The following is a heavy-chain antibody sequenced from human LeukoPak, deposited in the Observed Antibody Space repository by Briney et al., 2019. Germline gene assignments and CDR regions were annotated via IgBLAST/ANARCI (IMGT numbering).Heavy chain of an antibody. CDR3: ARHRGDYYGSGSYYSFPYYGMDV. D-gene: IGHD3-10*01. V-gene: IGHV4-38-2*02. CDR1: GYSISSGYY. Sequence: SETLSLTCTVSGYSISSGYYWGWIRQPPGKGLEWIGSIYHSGSTYYNPSLKSRVTISVDTSKNQFSLKLSSVTAADTAVYYCARHRGDYYGSGSYYSFPYYGMDVWGQGTTVTVSS. J-gene: IGHJ6*02. CDR2: IYHSGST.